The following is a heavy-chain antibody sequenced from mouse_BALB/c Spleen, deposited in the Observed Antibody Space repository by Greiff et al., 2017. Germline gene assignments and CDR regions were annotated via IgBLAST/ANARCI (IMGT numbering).Heavy chain of an antibody. V-gene: IGHV2-9*02. D-gene: IGHD2-3*01. CDR3: TRVGDGYYVFFDY. CDR1: GFSFTSYG. Sequence: VKLVESGPGLVAPSQCLSITCTVSGFSFTSYGVHWVRQPPGKGLEWLGVIRAGGSTNYTAALMSRLSISKDNSKSQVFIKMNSLQTDDTAMYYATRVGDGYYVFFDYWGQGTTLTVSS. CDR2: IRAGGST. J-gene: IGHJ2*01.